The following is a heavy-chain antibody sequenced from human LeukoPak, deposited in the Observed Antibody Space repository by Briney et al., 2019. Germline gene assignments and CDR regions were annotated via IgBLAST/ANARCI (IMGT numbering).Heavy chain of an antibody. D-gene: IGHD3-10*01. CDR2: ISGSGGST. CDR3: AKEDDTMVRGVIQPWFDP. CDR1: GFTFSSYA. Sequence: GGSLRLSCAASGFTFSSYAMSWVRQAPGKGLEWVSAISGSGGSTYYADSVKGRFTISRDNSKNTLYLQMNSLRAEDTAVYYCAKEDDTMVRGVIQPWFDPWGQGTLVTVSS. J-gene: IGHJ5*02. V-gene: IGHV3-23*01.